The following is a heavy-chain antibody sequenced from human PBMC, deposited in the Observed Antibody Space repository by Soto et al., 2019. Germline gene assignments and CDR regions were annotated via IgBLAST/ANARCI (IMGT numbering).Heavy chain of an antibody. V-gene: IGHV4-34*01. D-gene: IGHD3-22*01. CDR3: AKDSISSDGGYYLYYFDS. CDR1: GGSFSCYY. J-gene: IGHJ4*02. Sequence: PSETLSLTCAVYGGSFSCYYWSWIRQPPGKGLEWIGEINHSGSTNYNPSLKSRVTISVDTSKNQFSLKLSSVTAADTAVYYCAKDSISSDGGYYLYYFDSWGQGTLVTVSS. CDR2: INHSGST.